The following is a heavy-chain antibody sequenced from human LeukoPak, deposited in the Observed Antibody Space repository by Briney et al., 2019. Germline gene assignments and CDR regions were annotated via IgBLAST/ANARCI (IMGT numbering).Heavy chain of an antibody. CDR3: ARHCDSSWQTPFDY. V-gene: IGHV4-59*08. Sequence: GSLRLSCAASGFTFSSYAMSWVRQPPGKGLEWIGYIYYSGSTNYNPSLKSRVTISVNTSKNQFSLKVTSVTAADTAVYYCARHCDSSWQTPFDYWGQGTLVTVSS. CDR1: GFTFSSYA. CDR2: IYYSGST. J-gene: IGHJ4*02. D-gene: IGHD6-13*01.